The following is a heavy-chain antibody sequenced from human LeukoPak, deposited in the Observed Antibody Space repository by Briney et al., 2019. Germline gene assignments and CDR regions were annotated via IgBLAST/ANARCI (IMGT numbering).Heavy chain of an antibody. D-gene: IGHD4-17*01. V-gene: IGHV3-53*01. J-gene: IGHJ4*02. Sequence: GGSLRLACAACGFTVSSNYMNWVRQAPGKGLDWISVIYSGGSTYSADSVRGRFTISRDNSKNTLYLQMNNLRAEDTAVYYCARGEDYGDYFDYWGQGTLVTVSS. CDR3: ARGEDYGDYFDY. CDR2: IYSGGST. CDR1: GFTVSSNY.